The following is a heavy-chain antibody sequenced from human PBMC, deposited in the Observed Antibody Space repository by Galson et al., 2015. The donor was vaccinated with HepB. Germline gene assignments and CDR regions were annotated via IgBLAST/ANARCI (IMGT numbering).Heavy chain of an antibody. Sequence: ETLSLTCDVYGGSFSAYYWSWIRQPPGKGLEWIGELHPSGSVYYNPSLAGRVTISGDTSKRQFSLNLISVTAPDTALYYCARGGDAYMVGNYWGQGTLVTVSS. D-gene: IGHD5-24*01. CDR3: ARGGDAYMVGNY. J-gene: IGHJ4*02. CDR1: GGSFSAYY. V-gene: IGHV4-34*01. CDR2: LHPSGSV.